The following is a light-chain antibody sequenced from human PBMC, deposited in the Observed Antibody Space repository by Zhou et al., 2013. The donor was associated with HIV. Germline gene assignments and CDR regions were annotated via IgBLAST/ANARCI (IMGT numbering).Light chain of an antibody. CDR1: QSVSSN. Sequence: EFVLTQSPGTLSLSPGERATLSCRTSQSVSSNLAWYQQKPGQAPRLLIYDASTRVTGIPARFSGSGSGTEFTLTISSLQSEDFAVYYCQQYNNWPQTFGQGTKLEI. V-gene: IGKV3-15*01. J-gene: IGKJ2*01. CDR3: QQYNNWPQT. CDR2: DAS.